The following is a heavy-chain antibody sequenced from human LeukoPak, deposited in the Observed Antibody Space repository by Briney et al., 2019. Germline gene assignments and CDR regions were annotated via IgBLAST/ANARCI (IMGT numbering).Heavy chain of an antibody. V-gene: IGHV5-51*01. CDR1: GYSFTSHW. D-gene: IGHD2-2*01. CDR2: IYPGDSDT. CDR3: ARHGEYCSSTSCYEGFDY. Sequence: GESLKISCKGSGYSFTSHWIGWVRQMPGKGLEWMGIIYPGDSDTRYSPSFQGQVTISADKSISTAYLQWSSLKASDTAMYYCARHGEYCSSTSCYEGFDYWGQGTLVTVSS. J-gene: IGHJ4*02.